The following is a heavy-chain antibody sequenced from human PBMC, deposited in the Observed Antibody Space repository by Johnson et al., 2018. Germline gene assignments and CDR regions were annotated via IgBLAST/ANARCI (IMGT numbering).Heavy chain of an antibody. CDR1: GFTFRDYY. Sequence: QVQLVESGGGLVKPGGSLRLSCEASGFTFRDYYMSWVRQAPGKGLECISYISSCVITTYYADSVKGRFTISRDSAKNSLYLQMNNLRPEETALYYCAKERLSFGVVYAFYYGMDVWGLGTTVTVSS. D-gene: IGHD3-3*01. CDR3: AKERLSFGVVYAFYYGMDV. V-gene: IGHV3-11*01. CDR2: ISSCVITT. J-gene: IGHJ6*02.